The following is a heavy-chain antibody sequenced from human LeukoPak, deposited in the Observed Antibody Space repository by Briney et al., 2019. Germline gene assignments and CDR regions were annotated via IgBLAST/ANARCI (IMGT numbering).Heavy chain of an antibody. J-gene: IGHJ5*02. CDR1: GFTFSSYA. Sequence: PGGSLRLSCAASGFTFSSYAMSWVRQAPGKGPEWVSAISGSGGSTYYADSVKGRFTISRDNSKNTLYLQMNSLRAEDTAVYYCAKIGTIVVVPAAHNWFDPWGQGTLVTVSS. D-gene: IGHD2-2*01. CDR2: ISGSGGST. CDR3: AKIGTIVVVPAAHNWFDP. V-gene: IGHV3-23*01.